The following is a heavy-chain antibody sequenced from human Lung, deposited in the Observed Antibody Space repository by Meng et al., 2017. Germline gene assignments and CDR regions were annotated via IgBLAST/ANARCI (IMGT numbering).Heavy chain of an antibody. CDR3: SGHVDY. J-gene: IGHJ4*01. CDR1: GFTFSNAW. CDR2: MKSNVDGGTV. Sequence: EVRLVASGGGFVKPGGSLRLSGAASGFTFSNAWMTWVRQAPGKGLEWIGRMKSNVDGGTVDYAAAVKGRFFISRDDSENTFYLQMNNLKTEDTAVYYCSGHVDYWGHGTLVTVSS. V-gene: IGHV3-15*01.